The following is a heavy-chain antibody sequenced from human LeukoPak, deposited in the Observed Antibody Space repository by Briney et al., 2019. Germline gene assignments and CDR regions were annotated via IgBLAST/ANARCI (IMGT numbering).Heavy chain of an antibody. J-gene: IGHJ4*02. D-gene: IGHD1-26*01. V-gene: IGHV3-7*01. CDR3: ARVGAWELQRVFDN. CDR1: GFTFTDYW. Sequence: GWSLRLSCAASGFTFTDYWMTWVRQVPGKGLEWVANINRAGIESYYVDSVKGRFTISRDNAEKSLYLQMDSLRVDDTAVYYCARVGAWELQRVFDNWGQGTLVTVSS. CDR2: INRAGIES.